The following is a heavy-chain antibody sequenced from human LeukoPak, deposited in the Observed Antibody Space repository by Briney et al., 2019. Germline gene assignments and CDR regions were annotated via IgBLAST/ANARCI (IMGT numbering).Heavy chain of an antibody. J-gene: IGHJ4*02. Sequence: SGTLSLTCTVSGGSLKNYYWSWIRPPPGKGLEWIAYIYNSGTTNYNPSLKSRVTISLDTSKKQFSLKLTSVTAADTAVYYCARGKSYYNAIDYWGQGTLVTVSS. V-gene: IGHV4-59*12. CDR1: GGSLKNYY. CDR3: ARGKSYYNAIDY. D-gene: IGHD3-10*01. CDR2: IYNSGTT.